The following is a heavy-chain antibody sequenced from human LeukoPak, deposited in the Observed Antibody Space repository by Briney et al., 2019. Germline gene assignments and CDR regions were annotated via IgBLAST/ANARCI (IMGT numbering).Heavy chain of an antibody. Sequence: ASVKVSCKASGGTFSSYAISWVRQAPGQGLEWMGGIIPIFGTANYAQKFQGRVTITTDESTSTAYMELSSLGSEDTAVYYCARVGEYYYDSSGYDDAFDIWGQGTMVTVSS. D-gene: IGHD3-22*01. V-gene: IGHV1-69*05. CDR3: ARVGEYYYDSSGYDDAFDI. CDR2: IIPIFGTA. CDR1: GGTFSSYA. J-gene: IGHJ3*02.